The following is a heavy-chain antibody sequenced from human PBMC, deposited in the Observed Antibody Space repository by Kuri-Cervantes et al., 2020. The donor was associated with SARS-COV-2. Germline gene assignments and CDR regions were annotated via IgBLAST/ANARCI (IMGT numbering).Heavy chain of an antibody. D-gene: IGHD4-17*01. Sequence: GGSLRLSCAASGFTFSSYGMHWVRQAPGKGLEWVAVISYDGSNKYYADSVKGRFTISRDNSKNTLYLQMNSLRAEDTAVYYCAKAKTMVTTFDYWGQGTLVTVSS. V-gene: IGHV3-30*18. CDR2: ISYDGSNK. CDR1: GFTFSSYG. J-gene: IGHJ4*02. CDR3: AKAKTMVTTFDY.